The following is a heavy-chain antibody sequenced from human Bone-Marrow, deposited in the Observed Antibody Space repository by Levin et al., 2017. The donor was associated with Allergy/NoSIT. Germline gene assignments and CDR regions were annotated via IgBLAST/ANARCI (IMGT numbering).Heavy chain of an antibody. D-gene: IGHD6-13*01. CDR2: ISSSSSTI. J-gene: IGHJ4*02. CDR3: ARQYSSTNGTTIDY. V-gene: IGHV3-48*01. CDR1: GFTFSTYS. Sequence: GESLKISCAASGFTFSTYSMNWVRQAPGKGLEWVSYISSSSSTIYYADSVKGRFTISRDNAKNSLYLQMNSLRAEDTAVYYCARQYSSTNGTTIDYWGQGTLVTVSS.